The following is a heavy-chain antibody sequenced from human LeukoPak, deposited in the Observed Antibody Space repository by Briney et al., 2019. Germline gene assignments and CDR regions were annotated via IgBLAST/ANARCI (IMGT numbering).Heavy chain of an antibody. Sequence: ASVKVSCKASGYTFTSYGISWVRQAPGQGLEWMGLINPSGGSTSYAQKFQGRVTMTRDMSTSTVYMELSSLRSEDTAVYYCARLTFGFYGAFDYWGQGTLVTVSS. D-gene: IGHD4-17*01. CDR2: INPSGGST. V-gene: IGHV1-46*01. CDR3: ARLTFGFYGAFDY. CDR1: GYTFTSYG. J-gene: IGHJ4*02.